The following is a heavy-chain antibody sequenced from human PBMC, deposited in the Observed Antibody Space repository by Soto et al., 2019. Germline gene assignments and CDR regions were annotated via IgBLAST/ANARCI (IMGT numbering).Heavy chain of an antibody. Sequence: QVQLQESGPGLVKPSQTLSLTCTVSGGSISSGGYYWSWIRQHPGKGLEWVGYIYYSGSTYYNPSLKSRVTISVDTSKNQFSLKLSSVTAADTAVYYCAASCVACGGFNYYGMDVWGQGTTVTVSS. CDR1: GGSISSGGYY. V-gene: IGHV4-31*03. CDR2: IYYSGST. D-gene: IGHD5-12*01. CDR3: AASCVACGGFNYYGMDV. J-gene: IGHJ6*02.